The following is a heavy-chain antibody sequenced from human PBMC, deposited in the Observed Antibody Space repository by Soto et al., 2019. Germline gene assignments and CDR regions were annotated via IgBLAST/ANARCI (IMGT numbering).Heavy chain of an antibody. J-gene: IGHJ2*01. Sequence: ASETLSLTCTVSGGSISSYYWSWIRQPAGKGLEWIGRIYTSGSTNYNPSLKSRVTMSVDTSKNQFSLKLSSVTAADTAVYYCARVSKFGLLYWYFDLWGRGTLVTVSS. CDR2: IYTSGST. CDR1: GGSISSYY. D-gene: IGHD3-16*01. CDR3: ARVSKFGLLYWYFDL. V-gene: IGHV4-4*07.